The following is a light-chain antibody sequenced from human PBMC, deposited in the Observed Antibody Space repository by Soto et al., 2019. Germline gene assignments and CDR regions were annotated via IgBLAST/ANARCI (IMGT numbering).Light chain of an antibody. V-gene: IGLV1-44*01. CDR2: DTN. J-gene: IGLJ2*01. Sequence: QSVLTQPPSASGTPGQTVTISCSGSSSNIGLNDVHWYRQLSGTAPQILIYDTNQQATGVPDRFSGSRSGTSASLAIHGRRSEDEADDHCAAWDDSLNGPVFGGGTKLTVL. CDR1: SSNIGLND. CDR3: AAWDDSLNGPV.